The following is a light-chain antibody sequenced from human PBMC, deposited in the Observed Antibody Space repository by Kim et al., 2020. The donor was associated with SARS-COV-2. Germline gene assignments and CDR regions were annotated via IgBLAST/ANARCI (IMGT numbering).Light chain of an antibody. V-gene: IGLV1-40*01. CDR3: QSYDSSLSGWV. CDR2: DSS. Sequence: QRVTISCSGIRSNNAAGNNVNWYQQLPGTAPKLLIYDSSNRPSGVPDRFSGCKSGTSASLAITGLQAEDEADYYCQSYDSSLSGWVFGGGTQLTVL. J-gene: IGLJ3*02. CDR1: RSNNAAGNN.